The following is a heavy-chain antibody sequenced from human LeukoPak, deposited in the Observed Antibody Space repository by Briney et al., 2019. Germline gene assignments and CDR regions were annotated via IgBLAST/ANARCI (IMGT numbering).Heavy chain of an antibody. CDR3: ATGSGWNDY. J-gene: IGHJ4*02. V-gene: IGHV1-69*04. CDR2: IIPIHGIA. CDR1: GGTFSSYA. D-gene: IGHD6-25*01. Sequence: ASVKVSCKASGGTFSSYAISWVRQAPGQGLEWMVRIIPIHGIANYSQKFQDRGTITSDKSTSTTYLEQSSRRSEDTAVYYCATGSGWNDYWGQGTLVTVSS.